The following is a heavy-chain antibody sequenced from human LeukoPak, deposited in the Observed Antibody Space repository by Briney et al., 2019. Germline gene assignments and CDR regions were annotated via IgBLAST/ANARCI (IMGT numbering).Heavy chain of an antibody. CDR1: GFTFSSYA. CDR2: ISSNGGST. CDR3: ARPDRTDYYDSTSYYNY. V-gene: IGHV3-64*01. J-gene: IGHJ4*01. D-gene: IGHD3-22*01. Sequence: PGGSLSLSCAASGFTFSSYAMHWVRQAPGKGLEYVSAISSNGGSTYYANSVKGRSTISRDNSKNTLYLQMGSLRAEDMAVYYCARPDRTDYYDSTSYYNYWGHGKLFTVSS.